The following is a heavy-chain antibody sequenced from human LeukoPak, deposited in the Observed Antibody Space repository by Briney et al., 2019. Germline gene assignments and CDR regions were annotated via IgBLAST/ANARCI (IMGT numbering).Heavy chain of an antibody. CDR3: ARHARDFDYYDSSGYFSY. V-gene: IGHV4-39*01. CDR1: GGSIGSSSYY. CDR2: IYYSGST. Sequence: SETLSLTCTVSGGSIGSSSYYWGWIRQPPGKGLEWIGSIYYSGSTYYNPSLKSRVTISVDTSKNQFSLKLSSVTAADTAVYYCARHARDFDYYDSSGYFSYWGQGTLVTVSS. J-gene: IGHJ4*02. D-gene: IGHD3-22*01.